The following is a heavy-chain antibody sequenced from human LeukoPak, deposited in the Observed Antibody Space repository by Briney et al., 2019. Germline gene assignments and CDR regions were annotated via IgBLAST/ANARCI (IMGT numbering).Heavy chain of an antibody. CDR1: GLTFSSYA. CDR3: AKETSGYCSSWSDY. CDR2: ITASGYST. V-gene: IGHV3-23*01. J-gene: IGHJ4*02. Sequence: AGGSLRLSCAASGLTFSSYAMSWVRQAPGKGLEWVSAITASGYSTYYADSVKGRFTISRDNSKNTLYVQMNSLRAEDTAVYYCAKETSGYCSSWSDYWGQGTLVTVSS. D-gene: IGHD6-13*01.